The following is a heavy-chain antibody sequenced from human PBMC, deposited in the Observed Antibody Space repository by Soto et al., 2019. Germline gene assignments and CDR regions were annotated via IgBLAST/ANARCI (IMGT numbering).Heavy chain of an antibody. CDR3: ARAGSGWSFDY. V-gene: IGHV1-3*05. Sequence: QVKLVQTGAEEKKPGASVKVSCKASGYTFTSYAIHWVRQAPGQRLEWMGWINAGNDNTKYSQKFQGRVTITRDTSATTAYMELSSLRSEDTAVYYCARAGSGWSFDYWGQGTLVTVSS. CDR1: GYTFTSYA. D-gene: IGHD6-19*01. J-gene: IGHJ4*02. CDR2: INAGNDNT.